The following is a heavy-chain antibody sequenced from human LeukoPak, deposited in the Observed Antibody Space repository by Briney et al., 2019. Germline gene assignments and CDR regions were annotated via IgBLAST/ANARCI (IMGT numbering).Heavy chain of an antibody. Sequence: GGSLRLSCAASGFTFSNAWMSWVRQAPGQGQEWVGRIKRTTEGGTTDYAAPVKGRFTISRDDSKNTLYLQMNRLKTDDTAVYYCTTGSDYGDFPYYYYGMDVWGQGTTVTVSS. J-gene: IGHJ6*02. CDR3: TTGSDYGDFPYYYYGMDV. CDR1: GFTFSNAW. D-gene: IGHD4-17*01. CDR2: IKRTTEGGTT. V-gene: IGHV3-15*01.